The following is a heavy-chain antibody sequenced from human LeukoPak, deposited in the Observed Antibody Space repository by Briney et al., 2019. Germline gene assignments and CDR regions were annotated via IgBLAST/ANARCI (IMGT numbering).Heavy chain of an antibody. J-gene: IGHJ4*02. CDR2: IYYSGST. V-gene: IGHV4-30-4*08. CDR3: ARLRYCSGGSCYVRNLDY. CDR1: GGSISSGDYY. D-gene: IGHD2-15*01. Sequence: SETLSLTCTVSGGSISSGDYYWSWIRQPPGKGLEWIGYIYYSGSTYYNPSLKSRVTISVDTSKDQFSLKLNSVTAADTAVYYCARLRYCSGGSCYVRNLDYWGQGTLVTVSS.